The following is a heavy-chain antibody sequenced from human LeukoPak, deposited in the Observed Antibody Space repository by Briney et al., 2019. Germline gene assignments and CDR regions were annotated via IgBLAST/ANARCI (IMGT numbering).Heavy chain of an antibody. Sequence: SETLSLTCTVSGGSISSYYWTWIRQSAGKGLEWIGRINTSGSTNYNPSLRSRVTMSVNTSKNQFSLNLTSVAAADTAVYSCAREGGDPRWLDPWGQGTLVTVSS. V-gene: IGHV4-4*07. CDR3: AREGGDPRWLDP. CDR1: GGSISSYY. CDR2: INTSGST. J-gene: IGHJ5*02. D-gene: IGHD6-25*01.